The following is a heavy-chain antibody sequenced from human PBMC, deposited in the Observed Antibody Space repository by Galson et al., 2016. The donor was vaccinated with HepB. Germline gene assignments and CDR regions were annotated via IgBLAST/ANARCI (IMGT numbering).Heavy chain of an antibody. J-gene: IGHJ4*02. CDR2: ISAYNGNT. CDR3: ARGTGTGGYFDY. V-gene: IGHV1-18*01. D-gene: IGHD3/OR15-3a*01. CDR1: GGPFSSNV. Sequence: SVKVSCKASGGPFSSNVISWVRQAPGQGLEWMGWISAYNGNTEYAQDVQDRVTMSTDASTSTAYMELRSLRSDDTALYYCARGTGTGGYFDYWGQGTLVTVSS.